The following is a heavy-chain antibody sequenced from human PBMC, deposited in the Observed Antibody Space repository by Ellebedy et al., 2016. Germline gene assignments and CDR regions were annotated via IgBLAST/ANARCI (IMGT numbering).Heavy chain of an antibody. V-gene: IGHV3-7*03. CDR3: AREGSLGFDGQQLVPYYYYYGMDV. J-gene: IGHJ6*02. Sequence: GESLKISXAASGFTFSPYWMSWVRQAPGKGLERVANIKQDGSEKYYVDSVKGRFTISRDNAKNLLYLQMNSLRAEDTAVYYCAREGSLGFDGQQLVPYYYYYGMDVWGQGTTVTVSS. CDR2: IKQDGSEK. D-gene: IGHD6-13*01. CDR1: GFTFSPYW.